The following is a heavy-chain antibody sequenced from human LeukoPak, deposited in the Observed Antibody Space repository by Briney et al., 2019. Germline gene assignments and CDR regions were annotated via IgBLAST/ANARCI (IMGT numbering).Heavy chain of an antibody. CDR1: GGSISSGDYY. CDR2: IYYSGST. J-gene: IGHJ4*02. CDR3: ARYHYYESSGYTYYFDY. V-gene: IGHV4-30-4*08. Sequence: PSQTLSLTCTVSGGSISSGDYYWSWIRQPPGKGLEWIGYIYYSGSTYYNPSLKSRVTISVDTSKNQFSLKLSSVTAADTAVYYCARYHYYESSGYTYYFDYWGQGTLVTVSS. D-gene: IGHD3-22*01.